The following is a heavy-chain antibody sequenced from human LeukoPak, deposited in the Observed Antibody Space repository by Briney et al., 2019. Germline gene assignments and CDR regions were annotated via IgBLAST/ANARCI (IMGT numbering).Heavy chain of an antibody. CDR3: AGTSSSWNAPGY. CDR1: GFTFSSYW. D-gene: IGHD6-13*01. V-gene: IGHV3-74*01. J-gene: IGHJ4*02. CDR2: INSDGSST. Sequence: PGGSLRLSCAASGFTFSSYWMHWARQAPGKGLVWVSRINSDGSSTSYADSVKGRFTISRGNARNTLYLQMNSLRAEDTAVYYCAGTSSSWNAPGYWGQGTLVTVSS.